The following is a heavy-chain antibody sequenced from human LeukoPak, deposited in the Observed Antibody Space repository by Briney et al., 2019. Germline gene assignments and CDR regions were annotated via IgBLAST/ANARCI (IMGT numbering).Heavy chain of an antibody. CDR1: GFTFSSYG. D-gene: IGHD3-9*01. V-gene: IGHV3-30*02. CDR3: AKDHRDILTGGGRFGFDY. J-gene: IGHJ4*02. CDR2: IRYDGSNK. Sequence: GGSPRLSCAASGFTFSSYGMHWVRQASGKGLGWVAFIRYDGSNKYYADSVKGRFTISRDNSKNTLYLQTNSLRAEDTAVYYCAKDHRDILTGGGRFGFDYWGQGTLVTVSS.